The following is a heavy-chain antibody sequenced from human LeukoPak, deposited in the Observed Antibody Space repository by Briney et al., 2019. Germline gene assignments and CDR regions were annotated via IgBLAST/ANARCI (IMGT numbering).Heavy chain of an antibody. CDR2: TYTSGST. J-gene: IGHJ3*02. Sequence: SETLSLTCTVSGGSISSYYWSWIRQPAGKGLEWIGRTYTSGSTNYNPSLKSRVTMSVDTSKNQFSLKLSSVTAADTAVYYCARDLDSGYETVAFDIWGQGTMVTVSS. V-gene: IGHV4-4*07. CDR1: GGSISSYY. CDR3: ARDLDSGYETVAFDI. D-gene: IGHD5-12*01.